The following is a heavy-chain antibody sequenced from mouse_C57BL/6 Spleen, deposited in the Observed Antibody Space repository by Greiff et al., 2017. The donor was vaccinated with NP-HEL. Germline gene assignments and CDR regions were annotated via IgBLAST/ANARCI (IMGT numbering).Heavy chain of an antibody. D-gene: IGHD1-1*01. CDR1: GFNIKDDY. J-gene: IGHJ2*01. CDR2: IDPENGDT. V-gene: IGHV14-4*01. CDR3: TTWGTTVVPDY. Sequence: EVQLQQSGAELVRPGASVKLSCTASGFNIKDDYMHWVKQRPEQGLEWIGWIDPENGDTEYASKFQGKATITADTSSNTAYLQLSSLTSEDTAVYYCTTWGTTVVPDYWGQGTTLTVSS.